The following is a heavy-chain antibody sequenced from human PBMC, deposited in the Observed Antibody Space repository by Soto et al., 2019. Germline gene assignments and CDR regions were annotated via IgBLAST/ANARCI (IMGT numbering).Heavy chain of an antibody. D-gene: IGHD5-12*01. J-gene: IGHJ2*01. CDR2: IYYSGST. V-gene: IGHV4-39*01. Sequence: QLQLQESGPGLVKPSETLSLTCTVSGGSISSSSYYWGWIRQPPGKGLEWIGSIYYSGSTYYNPSLKSRVTISVDTSKNQFSLKLSSVTAADTAVYYCARPETGGDGYNYWYFDLWGRGTLVTVSS. CDR3: ARPETGGDGYNYWYFDL. CDR1: GGSISSSSYY.